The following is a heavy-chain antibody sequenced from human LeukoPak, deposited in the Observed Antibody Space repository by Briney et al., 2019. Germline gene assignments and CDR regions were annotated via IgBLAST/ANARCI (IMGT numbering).Heavy chain of an antibody. Sequence: ASAQDSCKASGYTFTGHYMHWVRQAPGQGLEWMGWINCNTGGTNYAQNFQGWVRMTRDTSISTVYMELSRLRSDDTAVYYCAREFSSSWFDYWGQGTLVTVSS. J-gene: IGHJ4*02. CDR1: GYTFTGHY. CDR3: AREFSSSWFDY. D-gene: IGHD3-22*01. V-gene: IGHV1-2*04. CDR2: INCNTGGT.